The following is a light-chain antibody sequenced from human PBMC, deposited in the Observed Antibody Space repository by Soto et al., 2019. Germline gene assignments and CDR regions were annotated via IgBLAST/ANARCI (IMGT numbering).Light chain of an antibody. Sequence: SVLTQPPSVSAAPGQKVTISCSGSSSNIGNNYVYWYQQLPGTAPKLLIYDNNKRPSGIPDRFSGSKSGTSATLGITGLQTGGEADYYCGTWDSSLSAVFGGGTKGTVL. CDR2: DNN. J-gene: IGLJ3*02. CDR3: GTWDSSLSAV. CDR1: SSNIGNNY. V-gene: IGLV1-51*01.